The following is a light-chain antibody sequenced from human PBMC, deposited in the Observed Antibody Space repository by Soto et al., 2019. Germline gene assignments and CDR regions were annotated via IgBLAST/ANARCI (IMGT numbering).Light chain of an antibody. V-gene: IGLV2-11*01. J-gene: IGLJ2*01. CDR3: SSFVGSPVV. CDR1: SSDVGDYNY. CDR2: EVS. Sequence: QSALTQPRSVSGSPGQSVTISCTGTSSDVGDYNYVSWYQQHPGKVPKLLIYEVSKRPSGVPDRFSGSKSGNTASLTVSGLQAEDEADYYCSSFVGSPVVFGGGTKLTVL.